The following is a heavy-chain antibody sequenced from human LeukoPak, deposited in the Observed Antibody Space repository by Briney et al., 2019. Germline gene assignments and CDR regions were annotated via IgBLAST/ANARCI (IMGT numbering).Heavy chain of an antibody. CDR3: ARGIESYGDYGY. J-gene: IGHJ4*02. CDR1: GGSISGSY. CDR2: MYDSGST. Sequence: SETLSLTCTVSGGSISGSYWSWIRQPPGKGLEWIAYMYDSGSTNYNPSLKSRVTISIDTSKNPFSLKLSSLTAADTAIYYCARGIESYGDYGYWGQGILVTVSS. V-gene: IGHV4-59*01. D-gene: IGHD4-17*01.